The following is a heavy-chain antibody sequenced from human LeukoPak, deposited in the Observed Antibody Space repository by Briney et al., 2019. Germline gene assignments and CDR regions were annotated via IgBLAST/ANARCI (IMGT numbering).Heavy chain of an antibody. Sequence: KPSETLSLTCTVSGGSISSYYWSWIRQPPGKGLEWIGYIYYSGSTNYNPSLKSRVTISVDTSKNQFSLKLSSVTAADTAVYYCASQYYGGNSGFDCWGQGTLVTVSS. CDR1: GGSISSYY. CDR2: IYYSGST. D-gene: IGHD4-23*01. V-gene: IGHV4-59*01. J-gene: IGHJ4*02. CDR3: ASQYYGGNSGFDC.